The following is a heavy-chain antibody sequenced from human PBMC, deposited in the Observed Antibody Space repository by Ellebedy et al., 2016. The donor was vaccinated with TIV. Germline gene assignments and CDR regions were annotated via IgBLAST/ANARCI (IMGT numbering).Heavy chain of an antibody. V-gene: IGHV1-18*01. D-gene: IGHD2/OR15-2a*01. Sequence: ASVKVSCKASGYTFTSYGISWVRQAPGQGLEWMGWISAYNGDTNYAQKFQGRVTMTTYTFTTTAYMELRSLTSDDTAVYYCARGFYEKFDPWGQGTLVTVSS. CDR2: ISAYNGDT. CDR1: GYTFTSYG. J-gene: IGHJ5*02. CDR3: ARGFYEKFDP.